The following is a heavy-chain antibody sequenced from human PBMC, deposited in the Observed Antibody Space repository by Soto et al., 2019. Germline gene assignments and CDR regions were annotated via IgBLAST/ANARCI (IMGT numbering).Heavy chain of an antibody. CDR3: ARDSRVVVAAYSLLGMDV. J-gene: IGHJ6*02. Sequence: SETLSLTCTVSGGSISSYYWSWIRQPPGKGLEWIGYTYYSGSTNYNPSLKSRVTISVDTSKNQFSLKLSSVTAADTAVYYCARDSRVVVAAYSLLGMDVWGQGTTVTVSS. V-gene: IGHV4-59*01. D-gene: IGHD2-15*01. CDR2: TYYSGST. CDR1: GGSISSYY.